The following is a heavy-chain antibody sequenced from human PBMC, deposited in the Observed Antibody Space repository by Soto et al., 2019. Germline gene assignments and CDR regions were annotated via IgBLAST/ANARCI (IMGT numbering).Heavy chain of an antibody. CDR1: GFTFGNYW. J-gene: IGHJ4*02. D-gene: IGHD3-22*01. CDR3: ARSQGYYYDSSGYTQCFDY. Sequence: EVQLVESGGGLVQAGGSLRLSCAASGFTFGNYWMSWVRQAPGKGLEWVANIKQDGSASYYVDSVKGRFTISRDNAENSLYLQINSLRAEDTAVYHCARSQGYYYDSSGYTQCFDYWGQGTLVTVSS. V-gene: IGHV3-7*01. CDR2: IKQDGSAS.